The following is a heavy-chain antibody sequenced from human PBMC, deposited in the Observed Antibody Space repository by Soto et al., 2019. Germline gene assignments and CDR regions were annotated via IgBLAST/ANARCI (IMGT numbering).Heavy chain of an antibody. Sequence: GGSLRLYCAASGFTFSSYAMSWVRQAPGKGLEWVSAISGSGGSTYYADSVKGRLTISRDNSKNTLYLQMNSLRAEDTAVYYCASRSGDYIEDFDYWGQGTLVTVSS. CDR1: GFTFSSYA. CDR3: ASRSGDYIEDFDY. V-gene: IGHV3-23*01. J-gene: IGHJ4*02. CDR2: ISGSGGST. D-gene: IGHD4-17*01.